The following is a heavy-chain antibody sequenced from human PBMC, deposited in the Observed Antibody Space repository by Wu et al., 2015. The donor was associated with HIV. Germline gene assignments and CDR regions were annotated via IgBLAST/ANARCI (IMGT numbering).Heavy chain of an antibody. V-gene: IGHV1-8*02. J-gene: IGHJ1*01. CDR2: MNPKSGST. Sequence: QVQLLQSGAEVRKPGASVKVSCKVSGYTFNVFNINWVRQISGLGLKWMGWMNPKSGSTGYSQEFQGRVSMTRDTSISTAYLEVNSLASEDTAVYYCVRVGVLMTSANMNISYWGQGTLVTVSS. CDR1: GYTFNVFN. CDR3: VRVGVLMTSANMNISY. D-gene: IGHD2/OR15-2a*01.